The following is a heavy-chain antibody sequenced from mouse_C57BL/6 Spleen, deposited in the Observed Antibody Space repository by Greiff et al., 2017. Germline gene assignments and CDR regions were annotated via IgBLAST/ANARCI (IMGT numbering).Heavy chain of an antibody. J-gene: IGHJ1*03. CDR2: IYPGSGST. Sequence: VQLQQPGAELVKPGASVKMSCKASGYTFTSYWITWVKQRPGQGLEWIGDIYPGSGSTNYNEKFKSKATLTVDTSSSTAYMQLSSLTSEDSAVYYCARFLYDGYYYWYFDVWGTGTTVTVSS. CDR1: GYTFTSYW. CDR3: ARFLYDGYYYWYFDV. D-gene: IGHD2-3*01. V-gene: IGHV1-55*01.